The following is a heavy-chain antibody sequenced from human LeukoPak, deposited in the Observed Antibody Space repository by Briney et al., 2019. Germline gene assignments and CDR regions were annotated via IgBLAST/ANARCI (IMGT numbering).Heavy chain of an antibody. CDR3: AKDPSRTLGYCNGGSCYSGYYFDY. D-gene: IGHD2-15*01. J-gene: IGHJ4*02. CDR1: GFTFSNYA. Sequence: GGTLRFYCAASGFTFSNYAMGRVRPAPGKGLEWVSGISGSDDSSNYADSVKGRFTVYRDNSKNTLYLQMPSLRAEDTAIYFCAKDPSRTLGYCNGGSCYSGYYFDYWGQGTLVTVSS. V-gene: IGHV3-23*01. CDR2: ISGSDDSS.